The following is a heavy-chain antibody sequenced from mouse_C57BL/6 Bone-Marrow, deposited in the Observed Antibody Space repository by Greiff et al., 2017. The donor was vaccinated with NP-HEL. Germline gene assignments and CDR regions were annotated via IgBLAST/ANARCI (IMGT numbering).Heavy chain of an antibody. J-gene: IGHJ2*01. CDR3: ANHYYGSSYSDY. D-gene: IGHD1-1*01. CDR1: GYTFTSYW. CDR2: IDPNSGGT. V-gene: IGHV1-62-3*01. Sequence: QVQLQQPGAELVKPGASVKLSCKASGYTFTSYWMHWVKQRPGRGLEWIGRIDPNSGGTKYNEKFKGKATLTAAKSSSTAYMELRSLTSEDSAVYFCANHYYGSSYSDYWGQGTTLTVSS.